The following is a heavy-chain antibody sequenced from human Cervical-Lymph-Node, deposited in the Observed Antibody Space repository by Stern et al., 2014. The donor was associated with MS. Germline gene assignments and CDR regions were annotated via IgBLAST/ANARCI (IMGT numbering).Heavy chain of an antibody. V-gene: IGHV3-21*01. Sequence: EVHLVESGGGQVKPGGSLRLSCAASGFTFSFYSMNWVRQAPGKGLEWVSSISTSSDYTYYADSVKGRFTISRDDDKKSLYLQMNSLRAEDTAVYYCARQENSVISGYYYWGQGTLVTVSS. D-gene: IGHD3-22*01. CDR2: ISTSSDYT. CDR3: ARQENSVISGYYY. J-gene: IGHJ4*02. CDR1: GFTFSFYS.